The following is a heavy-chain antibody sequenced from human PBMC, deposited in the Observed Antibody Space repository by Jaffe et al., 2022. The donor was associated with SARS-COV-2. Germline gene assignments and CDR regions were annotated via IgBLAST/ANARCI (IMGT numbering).Heavy chain of an antibody. D-gene: IGHD1-26*01. Sequence: QLQLQESGPGLVKPSETLSLTCTVSGGSISSSSYYWGWIRQPPGKGLEWIGSIYYSGNTYYNPSLKSRVTISVDTSKNQFSLKLSSVTAAETAVYYCARHYSGSYKGVDFDYWGQGTLVTVSS. CDR3: ARHYSGSYKGVDFDY. CDR1: GGSISSSSYY. CDR2: IYYSGNT. V-gene: IGHV4-39*01. J-gene: IGHJ4*02.